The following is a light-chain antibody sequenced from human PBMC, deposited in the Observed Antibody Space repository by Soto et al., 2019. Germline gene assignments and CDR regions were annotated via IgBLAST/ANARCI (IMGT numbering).Light chain of an antibody. Sequence: IQMTQAPSSLSASVGDGVTITGRASQNINTYLNWYQQRPGQAPQLLIFTASSFQGGVPARFSASGSRTDFTLTISSLQPDDFATYYCQQTSAAPFTFGPGTKVDI. CDR1: QNINTY. V-gene: IGKV1-39*01. CDR3: QQTSAAPFT. CDR2: TAS. J-gene: IGKJ3*01.